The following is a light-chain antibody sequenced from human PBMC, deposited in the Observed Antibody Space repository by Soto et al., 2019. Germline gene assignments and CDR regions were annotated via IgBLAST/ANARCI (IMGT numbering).Light chain of an antibody. V-gene: IGLV1-40*01. CDR2: GNS. Sequence: QSVLTQPPSVSGAPGQRVTISCSGSSSNIETGYDVHWYQQLPGTAPKLLIYGNSIRASGVPDRFSGSKSGPSASLDITGLQAEDEADYYCQSYDSSLSGVVFGGGTKVTVL. CDR1: SSNIETGYD. J-gene: IGLJ2*01. CDR3: QSYDSSLSGVV.